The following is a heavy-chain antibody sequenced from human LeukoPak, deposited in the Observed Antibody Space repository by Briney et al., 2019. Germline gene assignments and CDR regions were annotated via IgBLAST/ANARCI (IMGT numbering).Heavy chain of an antibody. Sequence: GGSLRLSRAASGFTFSSYWMHWVRQAPGTGLVWVSRINSDGSSTSYADSVKGRFTISRDNAKNTLYLQMNSLRAEDTAVYYCARGVGYCSSTSCYWWFDPWGQGTLVTVSS. CDR1: GFTFSSYW. CDR2: INSDGSST. V-gene: IGHV3-74*01. D-gene: IGHD2-2*01. CDR3: ARGVGYCSSTSCYWWFDP. J-gene: IGHJ5*02.